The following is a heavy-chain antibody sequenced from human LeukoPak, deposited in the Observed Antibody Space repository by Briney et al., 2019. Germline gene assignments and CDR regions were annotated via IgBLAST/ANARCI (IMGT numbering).Heavy chain of an antibody. D-gene: IGHD6-19*01. CDR1: GFTFSSYS. CDR2: ISSSSSYI. J-gene: IGHJ3*02. CDR3: ARGVAGTTPRAFDI. Sequence: PGGSLRLSCAASGFTFSSYSMNWVRQAPGKGLEWVSSISSSSSYIYYADSVKGRFTISRDNAKNSLYLQMNSLRAEDTAVYYCARGVAGTTPRAFDIWGQGTMVTVSS. V-gene: IGHV3-21*01.